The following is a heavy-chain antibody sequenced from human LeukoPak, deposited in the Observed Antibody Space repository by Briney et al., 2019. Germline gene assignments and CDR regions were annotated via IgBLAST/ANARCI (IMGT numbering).Heavy chain of an antibody. J-gene: IGHJ4*02. CDR3: ARHPYDSSGYDHYFDY. Sequence: PSETLSLTCTVSGGSISSSSYYWGWIRQPPGKGLEWIGSIYYSGSTYYNPSLKSRVTISVDTSKNQSSLKLSSVTAADTAVYYCARHPYDSSGYDHYFDYWGQGTLVTVSS. CDR1: GGSISSSSYY. CDR2: IYYSGST. D-gene: IGHD3-22*01. V-gene: IGHV4-39*01.